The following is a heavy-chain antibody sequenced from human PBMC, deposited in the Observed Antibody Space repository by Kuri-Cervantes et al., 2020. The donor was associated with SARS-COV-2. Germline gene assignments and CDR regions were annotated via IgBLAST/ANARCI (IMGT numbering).Heavy chain of an antibody. J-gene: IGHJ4*02. Sequence: ETLSLTCTVSGGSISSSSYYWGWIRQPPGKGLEWIGSIYYSGSTYYNPSLKSRVTISVDTSKNQFSLKLSSVTAADTAVYYCARFPHFDYWGQGTLVTVSS. CDR3: ARFPHFDY. CDR1: GGSISSSSYY. V-gene: IGHV4-39*01. CDR2: IYYSGST.